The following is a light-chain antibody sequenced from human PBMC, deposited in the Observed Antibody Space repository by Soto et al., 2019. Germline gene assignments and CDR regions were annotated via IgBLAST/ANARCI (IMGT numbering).Light chain of an antibody. Sequence: QSALTQPASVSGSPGQSITISCTGTSGDVGGYNYVSWYQRHPGKAPKLIIYDVTNRPSGVSDRLSGFKSGNTASLTISGLRAEDEGDYYCSSYISRTFVVFGGGTKLTVL. CDR3: SSYISRTFVV. CDR1: SGDVGGYNY. CDR2: DVT. V-gene: IGLV2-14*01. J-gene: IGLJ2*01.